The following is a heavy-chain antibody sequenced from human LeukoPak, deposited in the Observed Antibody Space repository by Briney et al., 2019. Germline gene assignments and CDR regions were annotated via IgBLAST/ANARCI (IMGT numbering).Heavy chain of an antibody. V-gene: IGHV1-2*02. D-gene: IGHD5-18*01. CDR1: RYTFTGYY. J-gene: IGHJ4*02. CDR3: ARGTGEGYTYGRYYFDY. Sequence: ASVKVSCKASRYTFTGYYMHWVRQAPGQGLEWMGWINPNSGVTDYAQNFQGRVTMTRDTSISTAYVELSRPRSDDTAVYYCARGTGEGYTYGRYYFDYWGQGTLVTVSS. CDR2: INPNSGVT.